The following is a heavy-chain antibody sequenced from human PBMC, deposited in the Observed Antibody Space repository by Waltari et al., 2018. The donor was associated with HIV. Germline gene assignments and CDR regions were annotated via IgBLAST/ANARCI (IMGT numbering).Heavy chain of an antibody. J-gene: IGHJ6*02. CDR1: GYTFTGYY. Sequence: QVQLVQSGAEVKKPGPSVKVSCKASGYTFTGYYLHWVRQAPGQGLEWMGWINPNSGGTNYAQKFQGRVTMTRDTSISTAYMELSRLRSDDTAVYYCARDRARTTDYYYYGMDVWGQGTTVTVSS. D-gene: IGHD1-7*01. CDR2: INPNSGGT. V-gene: IGHV1-2*02. CDR3: ARDRARTTDYYYYGMDV.